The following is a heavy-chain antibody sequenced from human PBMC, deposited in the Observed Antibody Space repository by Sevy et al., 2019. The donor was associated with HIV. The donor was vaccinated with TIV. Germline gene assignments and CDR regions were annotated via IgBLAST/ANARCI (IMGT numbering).Heavy chain of an antibody. Sequence: VSVKVSCKPSGYTFTSYRVSWVRQAPGQGLEWMGWISAHNGDTHYAQKFQGRVTMTTDTPTSTAYMDLRSLRSDDTAVYYCARAYCSGGSCYSLAYWGQGTLVTVSS. J-gene: IGHJ4*02. CDR3: ARAYCSGGSCYSLAY. CDR1: GYTFTSYR. D-gene: IGHD2-15*01. CDR2: ISAHNGDT. V-gene: IGHV1-18*01.